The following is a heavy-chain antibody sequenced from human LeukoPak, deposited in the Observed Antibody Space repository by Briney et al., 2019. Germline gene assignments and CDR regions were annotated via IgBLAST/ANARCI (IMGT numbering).Heavy chain of an antibody. Sequence: GRSLRLSCAASGFTFSSYAMHWVRQAPGKGLEWVSSISSSSSYIYYADSVKGRFTISRDNAKNSLYLQMNSLRAEDTAVYYCARDKIAAAGTDYYYGMDVWGQGTTVTVSS. D-gene: IGHD6-13*01. V-gene: IGHV3-21*01. CDR2: ISSSSSYI. CDR1: GFTFSSYA. CDR3: ARDKIAAAGTDYYYGMDV. J-gene: IGHJ6*02.